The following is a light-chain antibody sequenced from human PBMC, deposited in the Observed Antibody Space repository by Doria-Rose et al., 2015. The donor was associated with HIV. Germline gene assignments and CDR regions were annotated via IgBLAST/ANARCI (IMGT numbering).Light chain of an antibody. V-gene: IGKV1-39*01. CDR2: TAT. J-gene: IGKJ2*01. Sequence: DRVTITCRAGQGITSNLNWYQQKAGKAPKLLIFTATTLQSGVPSRFSGGGSGTDFTLTISSLQPEDFATYYCQQTYSFPYSFGQGTKL. CDR3: QQTYSFPYS. CDR1: QGITSN.